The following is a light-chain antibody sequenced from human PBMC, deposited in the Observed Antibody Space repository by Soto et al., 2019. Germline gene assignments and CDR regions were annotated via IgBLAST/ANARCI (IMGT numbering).Light chain of an antibody. CDR3: QQCANWPPCT. V-gene: IGKV3-15*01. CDR2: AAS. Sequence: EIVVTQSPATLSVSPGERATLSCRASQSVSSDLAWYQQKPGQAPRLLIYAASNRATGIPARFSGSGSGTEFTLTISSLQSEDFGVYYCQQCANWPPCTFGQGTKVEIK. CDR1: QSVSSD. J-gene: IGKJ1*01.